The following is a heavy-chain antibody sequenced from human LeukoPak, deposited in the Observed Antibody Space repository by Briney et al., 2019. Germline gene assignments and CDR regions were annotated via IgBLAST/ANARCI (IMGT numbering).Heavy chain of an antibody. CDR1: GFTFNSYA. Sequence: PGGSLRLSCAASGFTFNSYAMSWVRQAPGKGLEWIGSIYHSGSTYYNPSLKSRVTISVDTSKNQFSLKLSSVTAADTAVYYCARAPYDFWSGYYKWFDPWGQGTLVTVSS. J-gene: IGHJ5*02. D-gene: IGHD3-3*01. CDR3: ARAPYDFWSGYYKWFDP. CDR2: IYHSGST. V-gene: IGHV4-38-2*01.